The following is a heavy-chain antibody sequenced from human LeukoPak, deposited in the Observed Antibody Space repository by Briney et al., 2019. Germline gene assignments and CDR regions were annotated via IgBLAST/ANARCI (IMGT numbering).Heavy chain of an antibody. V-gene: IGHV3-23*01. CDR3: AKDGILTGYYLSNYYYYYMDV. CDR2: ISGSGGST. CDR1: GFTFSSYG. D-gene: IGHD3-9*01. J-gene: IGHJ6*03. Sequence: GGTLRLSCAASGFTFSSYGMSWVRQAPGKGLEWVSAISGSGGSTYYADSVKGRFTISRDNSKNTLYLQMNSLRAEDTAVYYCAKDGILTGYYLSNYYYYYMDVWGKGTTVTISS.